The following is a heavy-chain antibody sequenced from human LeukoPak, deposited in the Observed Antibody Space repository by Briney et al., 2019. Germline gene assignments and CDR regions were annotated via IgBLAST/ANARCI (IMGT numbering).Heavy chain of an antibody. V-gene: IGHV4-61*02. CDR1: GGSISSGSYY. D-gene: IGHD3-3*01. CDR2: IYTSGST. Sequence: SETLSLTCTVSGGSISSGSYYWSWIRQLAGKGLEWIGRIYTSGSTNYNPSLKSRVTISVDTSKNQFSLKLSSVTAADTAVYYCAREAIFGVVPFDYWGQGTLVTVSS. J-gene: IGHJ4*02. CDR3: AREAIFGVVPFDY.